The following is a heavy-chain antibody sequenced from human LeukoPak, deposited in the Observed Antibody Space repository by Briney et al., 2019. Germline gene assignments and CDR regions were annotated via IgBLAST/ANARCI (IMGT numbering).Heavy chain of an antibody. CDR2: IYYSGST. CDR3: ASEKTYYYGSGSYSVFDY. D-gene: IGHD3-10*01. CDR1: GGSMSNYY. Sequence: SETLSHTCTVSGGSMSNYYWSWIRQPPGKGLEWIGYIYYSGSTNYNPSLKSRVTISVDTSKNQFSLKLSSVTAADTAVYYCASEKTYYYGSGSYSVFDYWGQGTLVTVSS. V-gene: IGHV4-59*01. J-gene: IGHJ4*02.